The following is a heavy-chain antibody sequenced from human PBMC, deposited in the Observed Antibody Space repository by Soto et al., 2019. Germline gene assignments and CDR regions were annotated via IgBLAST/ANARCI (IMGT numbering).Heavy chain of an antibody. CDR3: ARGKNWFDR. CDR1: GASITSAY. J-gene: IGHJ5*02. Sequence: QVQLQESGPGLVKPSETLSLTCSVSGASITSAYWNWIRQPPGKGLEWVGYIYYIGSTNYNPSLKSRVTMSLDTSNNQLSLDLRFVTAAYTAVYYCARGKNWFDRWGQGTLVTVSS. CDR2: IYYIGST. V-gene: IGHV4-59*08.